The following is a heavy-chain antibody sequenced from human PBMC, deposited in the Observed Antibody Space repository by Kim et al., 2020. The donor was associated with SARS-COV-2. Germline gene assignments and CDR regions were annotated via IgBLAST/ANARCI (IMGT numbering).Heavy chain of an antibody. CDR2: IIPIFGTA. CDR3: AGDRGGAYGDYVWSFDY. J-gene: IGHJ4*02. V-gene: IGHV1-69*13. D-gene: IGHD4-17*01. CDR1: GGTFSSYA. Sequence: SVKVSCKASGGTFSSYAISWVRQAPGQGLEWMGGIIPIFGTANYAQKFQGRVTITADESTSTAYMELSSLRSEDTAVYYCAGDRGGAYGDYVWSFDYWGQGTLVTVSS.